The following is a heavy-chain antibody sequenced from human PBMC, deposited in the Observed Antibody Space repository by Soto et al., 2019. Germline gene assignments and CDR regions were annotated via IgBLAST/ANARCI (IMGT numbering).Heavy chain of an antibody. J-gene: IGHJ4*02. CDR3: AKQRGMSSSSPFDY. Sequence: GGSLRLCCAASGFTFSSYSMNWVRQAPGKGLEWVSYISSSSSTIYYADSVKGRFTISRDISKNTLYLQMNSLRPEDTAVYYCAKQRGMSSSSPFDYWGQGTLVTVSS. CDR2: ISSSSSTI. CDR1: GFTFSSYS. D-gene: IGHD6-6*01. V-gene: IGHV3-48*04.